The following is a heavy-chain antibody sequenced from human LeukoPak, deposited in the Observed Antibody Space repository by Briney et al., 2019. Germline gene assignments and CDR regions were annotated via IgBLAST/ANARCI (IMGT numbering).Heavy chain of an antibody. V-gene: IGHV3-23*01. D-gene: IGHD4-4*01. CDR2: ISGSGGST. Sequence: GGSLRPSCAASGFTFSSYAMSWVRQAPGKGLEWVSAISGSGGSTYYADSVKGRFTISRDNSKNTLYLQMNSLRAEDTAVYYCANMMSMTTVTYWGQGTLVTVSS. J-gene: IGHJ4*02. CDR1: GFTFSSYA. CDR3: ANMMSMTTVTY.